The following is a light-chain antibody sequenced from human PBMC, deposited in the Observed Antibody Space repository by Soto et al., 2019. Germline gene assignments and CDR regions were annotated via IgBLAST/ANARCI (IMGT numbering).Light chain of an antibody. CDR3: QQYNNLPIP. V-gene: IGKV1-9*01. CDR1: QGISSY. CDR2: AAS. Sequence: DIQLTQAKSFMSASVGDRVNITCRASQGISSYLAWYQQNPGKAPKLLIYAASTLQSGVPSRFSGGGSGTEFTLTISSLQSEDFAGYYCQQYNNLPIPFCQRGRPEI. J-gene: IGKJ5*01.